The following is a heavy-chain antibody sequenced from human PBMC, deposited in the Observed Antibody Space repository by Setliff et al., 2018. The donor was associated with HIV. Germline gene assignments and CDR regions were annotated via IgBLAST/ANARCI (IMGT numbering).Heavy chain of an antibody. J-gene: IGHJ4*02. CDR2: FYHSGST. D-gene: IGHD3-3*01. CDR1: GYSVSSGYY. Sequence: PSETLSLTCAVSGYSVSSGYYWGWIRQPPGKGLEWIGSFYHSGSTFYNPSLKSRVTISLDTSKNQFSLKLRSVTAADTAVYYCVSGQLSGYGYYFDYWGQGALVTVSS. CDR3: VSGQLSGYGYYFDY. V-gene: IGHV4-38-2*01.